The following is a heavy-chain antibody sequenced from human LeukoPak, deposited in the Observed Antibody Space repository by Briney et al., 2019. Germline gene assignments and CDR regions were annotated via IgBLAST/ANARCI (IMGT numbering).Heavy chain of an antibody. D-gene: IGHD3-22*01. Sequence: SETLSLTCTVSGGSISNYYWSWIRQPPGKGLEWIGYIYYSGSTTYNPSLKSRVTLSVDTSNNQFSLKLSSVTAADTAVYYCATIINITMIDNYYMDVWGKGTTVTVSS. J-gene: IGHJ6*03. CDR1: GGSISNYY. CDR2: IYYSGST. CDR3: ATIINITMIDNYYMDV. V-gene: IGHV4-59*01.